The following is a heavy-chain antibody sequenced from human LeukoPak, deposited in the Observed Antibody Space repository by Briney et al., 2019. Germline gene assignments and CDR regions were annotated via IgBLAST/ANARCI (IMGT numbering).Heavy chain of an antibody. D-gene: IGHD5-24*01. CDR1: GGTFSSYA. J-gene: IGHJ3*02. CDR3: ARVEMATTQGPHDAFDI. Sequence: SVKVSCMASGGTFSSYAISWVRQAPGQGLEWMGGIIPIFGTANYAQKFQGRVTITADESTSTAYMELSSLRSEDTAVYYCARVEMATTQGPHDAFDIWGQGTMVTVSS. CDR2: IIPIFGTA. V-gene: IGHV1-69*01.